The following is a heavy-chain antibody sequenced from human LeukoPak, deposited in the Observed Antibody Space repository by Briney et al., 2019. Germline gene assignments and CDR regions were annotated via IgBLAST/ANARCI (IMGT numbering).Heavy chain of an antibody. Sequence: GGSLRLSCAASGFTFSDYYMSWIRQAPGKGLEWVSYISSSGGSRYYADSVKGRFTISRDNAKNSLYPQMDSLRAEDTAVYYCAKSWDTSGYEAFDIWGQGTMVTVSS. CDR2: ISSSGGSR. CDR1: GFTFSDYY. V-gene: IGHV3-11*04. CDR3: AKSWDTSGYEAFDI. D-gene: IGHD3-22*01. J-gene: IGHJ3*02.